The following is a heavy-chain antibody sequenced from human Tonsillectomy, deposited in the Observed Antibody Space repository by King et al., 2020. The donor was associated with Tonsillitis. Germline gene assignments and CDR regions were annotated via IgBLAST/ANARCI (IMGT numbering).Heavy chain of an antibody. D-gene: IGHD3-16*01. Sequence: EVQLVESGAEVKKPGESLRISCKGSGYSFTSYWINWVRQMPGKGLEWMGRIDPSDSYTNYSPSFQGHVTISADKSISTAYLQWSSLKASDTAMYYCARGGPWTWRPPNFDYWGQGTLVTVSS. CDR2: IDPSDSYT. CDR1: GYSFTSYW. V-gene: IGHV5-10-1*03. CDR3: ARGGPWTWRPPNFDY. J-gene: IGHJ4*02.